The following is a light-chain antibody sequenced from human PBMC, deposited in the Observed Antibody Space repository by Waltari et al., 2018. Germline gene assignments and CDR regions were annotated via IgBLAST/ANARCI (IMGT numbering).Light chain of an antibody. Sequence: VLTQSPGTLSLSSGERATISCRASQSLTKRYLAWYQQKPGHAPRLLIYGASSRAAGIPDRFSGSGSGTDFTLTISRLEPEDFAVYYCQQYGSSVLYTFGQGTKLEIK. CDR3: QQYGSSVLYT. J-gene: IGKJ2*01. CDR2: GAS. V-gene: IGKV3-20*01. CDR1: QSLTKRY.